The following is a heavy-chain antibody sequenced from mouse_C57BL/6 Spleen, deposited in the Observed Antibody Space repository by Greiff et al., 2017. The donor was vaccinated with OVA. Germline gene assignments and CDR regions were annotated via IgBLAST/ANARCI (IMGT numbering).Heavy chain of an antibody. V-gene: IGHV1-15*01. CDR3: TTLGRTY. CDR2: IDPETGGT. J-gene: IGHJ3*01. CDR1: GYTFTDYE. Sequence: VQLVESGAELVRPGASVTLSCKASGYTFTDYEMHWVKQTPVHGLEWIGAIDPETGGTAYNQKFKGKAILTADKSSSTAYMELRSLTSEDSAVYYCTTLGRTYWGQGTLVTVSS. D-gene: IGHD4-1*01.